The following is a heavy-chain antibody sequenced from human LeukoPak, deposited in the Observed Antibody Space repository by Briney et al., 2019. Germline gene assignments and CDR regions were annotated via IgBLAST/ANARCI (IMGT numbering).Heavy chain of an antibody. CDR2: IYSGGST. Sequence: PRGSLRLSCAASGFTVSSNYMSWVRQAPGKGLEWVSVIYSGGSTYYADSVKGRFTISRDNSKNTLYLQMNSLRAEDTAVYYCARISHGGLRSPYYFDYWGQGTLVTVSS. V-gene: IGHV3-53*01. D-gene: IGHD4-23*01. CDR3: ARISHGGLRSPYYFDY. J-gene: IGHJ4*02. CDR1: GFTVSSNY.